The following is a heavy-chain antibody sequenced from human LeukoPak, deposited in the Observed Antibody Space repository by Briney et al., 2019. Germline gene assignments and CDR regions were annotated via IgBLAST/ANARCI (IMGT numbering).Heavy chain of an antibody. V-gene: IGHV4-4*07. CDR1: SGSISSYY. D-gene: IGHD6-19*01. CDR3: ARDWNAGSGWFLWFDP. J-gene: IGHJ5*02. Sequence: PSETLSLTCTVSSGSISSYYWSWIRQPAGQGLEWIGRIYTSGSTDSNSSLKSRVAMSLDTSKNQFSLRLRSVTAADTAVYYCARDWNAGSGWFLWFDPWGQGTLVTVSS. CDR2: IYTSGST.